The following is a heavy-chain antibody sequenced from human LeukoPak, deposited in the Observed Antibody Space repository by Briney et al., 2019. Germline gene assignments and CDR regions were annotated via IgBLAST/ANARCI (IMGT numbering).Heavy chain of an antibody. J-gene: IGHJ6*03. V-gene: IGHV4-39*07. Sequence: SETLSLTCTVSGGSISSSSYYWGWIRRPPGKGLEWIGSIYYSGNTYYNPSLKSRVTISVDTSKNQFSLKLSSVTATGTAVYYCARGREGYYMDVWGKGTTVTVSS. CDR1: GGSISSSSYY. CDR3: ARGREGYYMDV. CDR2: IYYSGNT.